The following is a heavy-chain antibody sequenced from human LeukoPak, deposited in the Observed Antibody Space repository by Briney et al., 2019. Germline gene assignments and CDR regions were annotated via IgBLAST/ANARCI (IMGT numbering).Heavy chain of an antibody. J-gene: IGHJ5*02. D-gene: IGHD3-22*01. CDR2: ISSSGSTI. Sequence: GGSLRLYCAASGFTFSSYEMNWVRQAPGKGLEWVSYISSSGSTIYYADSVKGRFTISRDNSNNTLYLEMNSLRAEDTAIYYCARDRPNYHESNGHYYERDGDHWGQGTLVTVSS. CDR3: ARDRPNYHESNGHYYERDGDH. V-gene: IGHV3-48*03. CDR1: GFTFSSYE.